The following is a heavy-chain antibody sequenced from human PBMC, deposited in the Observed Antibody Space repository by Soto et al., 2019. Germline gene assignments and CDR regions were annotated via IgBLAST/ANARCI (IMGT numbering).Heavy chain of an antibody. CDR3: ARWLEPQLATFDY. D-gene: IGHD1-1*01. V-gene: IGHV3-11*01. CDR1: GFTFSDYY. J-gene: IGHJ4*02. CDR2: ISSSGSTI. Sequence: GGSLRLSCAASGFTFSDYYMSWIRQAPGKGLEWVSYISSSGSTIYYADSVKGRFTISRDNAKNQLYLQMNSLRAEDTAVYYCARWLEPQLATFDYWGQGTLVTVSS.